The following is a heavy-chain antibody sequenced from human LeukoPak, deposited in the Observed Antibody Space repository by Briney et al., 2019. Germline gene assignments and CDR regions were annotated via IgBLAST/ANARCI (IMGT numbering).Heavy chain of an antibody. CDR1: GGSIGSGGYY. V-gene: IGHV4-31*03. D-gene: IGHD3-10*01. CDR2: IYYSGST. J-gene: IGHJ6*04. CDR3: ARGMVRGVRYYYYGMDV. Sequence: SETLSLTCTVSGGSIGSGGYYWSWIRQHPGKGLEWLGYIYYSGSTYYNPSLKSRATISVDTSKNQFSLKLSSVTAADTAVYYCARGMVRGVRYYYYGMDVWGKGTTVTVSS.